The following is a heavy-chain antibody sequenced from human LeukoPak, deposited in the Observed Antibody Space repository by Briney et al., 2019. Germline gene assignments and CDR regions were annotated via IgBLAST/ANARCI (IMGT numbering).Heavy chain of an antibody. CDR3: AFGSSWYGNSWFDP. J-gene: IGHJ5*02. CDR2: ISTYNGNT. D-gene: IGHD6-13*01. V-gene: IGHV1-18*01. Sequence: PRASVKVSCKASGYSFVLYGISWVRQAPGQGPEWMGWISTYNGNTKYAEKFQGRVTMTTDTPTSTAYMELRSLRSEDTAVYYCAFGSSWYGNSWFDPWGQGTLVTVSS. CDR1: GYSFVLYG.